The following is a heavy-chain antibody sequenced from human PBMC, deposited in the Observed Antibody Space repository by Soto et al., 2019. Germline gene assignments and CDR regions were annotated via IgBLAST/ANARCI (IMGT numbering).Heavy chain of an antibody. V-gene: IGHV1-18*01. Sequence: QVQLVQSGAELKKPGASAKVSCKASGYIFTSYGISWVRQAPGQGLEWMAWISVDSGNTNYAQNFQGRVTMTTDTSASTAHMELRSLRSDDTAVYSWARFNGSGTNYYMDVWGTGTTVIVSS. J-gene: IGHJ6*03. CDR3: ARFNGSGTNYYMDV. CDR2: ISVDSGNT. CDR1: GYIFTSYG. D-gene: IGHD3-10*01.